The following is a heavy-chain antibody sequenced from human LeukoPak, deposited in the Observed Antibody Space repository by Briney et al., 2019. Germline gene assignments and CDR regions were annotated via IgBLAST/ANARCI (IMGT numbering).Heavy chain of an antibody. Sequence: GGSLRLSCTVSGFTFSSCAMSWVRQAPGKGPEWVSNVSGSGRGENTYYADSVKGRFTISRDNSKNTLILQMNSLRAEDTAVYYCAKSGYNRFDYWGQGILVTVSS. CDR1: GFTFSSCA. CDR2: VSGSGRGENT. D-gene: IGHD5-24*01. J-gene: IGHJ4*02. V-gene: IGHV3-23*01. CDR3: AKSGYNRFDY.